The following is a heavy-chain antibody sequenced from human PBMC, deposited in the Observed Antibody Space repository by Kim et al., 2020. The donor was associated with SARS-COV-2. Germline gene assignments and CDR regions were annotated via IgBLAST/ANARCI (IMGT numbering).Heavy chain of an antibody. CDR1: GGTFSSYA. J-gene: IGHJ6*02. V-gene: IGHV1-69*13. D-gene: IGHD3-10*01. Sequence: SVKVSCKASGGTFSSYAISWVRQAPGQGLEWMGGIIPIFGTANYAQKFQGRVTITADESTSTAYMELSSLRSEDTAVYYCSITMVRGVDYYYGMDVWGQGTTVTVSS. CDR2: IIPIFGTA. CDR3: SITMVRGVDYYYGMDV.